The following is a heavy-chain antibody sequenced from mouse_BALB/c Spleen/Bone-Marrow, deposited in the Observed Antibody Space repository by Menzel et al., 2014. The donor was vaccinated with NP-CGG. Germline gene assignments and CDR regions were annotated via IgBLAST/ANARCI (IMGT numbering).Heavy chain of an antibody. CDR1: GFTFSNYA. V-gene: IGHV5-9-3*01. CDR2: ISSGGSYT. CDR3: ARQEGFDY. J-gene: IGHJ2*01. Sequence: EVKLVESGGGLVKPGGSLKLSCAASGFTFSNYAMSWVRQTPETRLEWVAIISSGGSYTYYPDSVKGRFTISRDNAKTILYLQMSSLRSEDTAMYYCARQEGFDYWGQGTTRTVSS.